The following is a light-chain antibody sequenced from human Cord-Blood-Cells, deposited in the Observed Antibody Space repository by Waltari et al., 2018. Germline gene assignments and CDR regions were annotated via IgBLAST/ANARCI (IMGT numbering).Light chain of an antibody. J-gene: IGKJ5*01. V-gene: IGKV3-11*01. CDR2: DAS. Sequence: ELVLTQSPATLSLSPGQRATLSCRASQSVSSYLAWYQQKPGQAPRLLLSDASDRATGSPARFSGSGSGTDFTFTISIRGPQDVAVDYCQQRSNWPPKVTFGQGTQLEIK. CDR1: QSVSSY. CDR3: QQRSNWPPKVT.